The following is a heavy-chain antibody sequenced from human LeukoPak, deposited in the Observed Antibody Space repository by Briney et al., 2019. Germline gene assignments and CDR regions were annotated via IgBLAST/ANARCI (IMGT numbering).Heavy chain of an antibody. V-gene: IGHV3-7*01. D-gene: IGHD6-19*01. CDR1: GFTFSSYW. CDR3: ATDRDSSGWYFDY. J-gene: IGHJ4*02. Sequence: GGSLRLSCAASGFTFSSYWMSWVRQAPGKGLEWVANIKQDGSEKYYVDSVKGRFTISRDNAKNSLYLQMNSLRAEDTAVYYCATDRDSSGWYFDYWGQGTLVTVSP. CDR2: IKQDGSEK.